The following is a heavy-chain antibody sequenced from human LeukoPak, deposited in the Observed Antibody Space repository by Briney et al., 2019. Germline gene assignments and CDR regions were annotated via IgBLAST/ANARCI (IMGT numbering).Heavy chain of an antibody. D-gene: IGHD4-23*01. J-gene: IGHJ3*01. CDR3: ARDPMYNGGNSGAFDF. CDR1: GFTFSDHF. CDR2: ISGSGAT. V-gene: IGHV3-11*01. Sequence: TSGGSLRLSCAASGFTFSDHFMTWIRQAPGKGLEWISYISGSGATYYAASVKGRFTISRDNAQNSLWLQMSSLRAEDTAVYYCARDPMYNGGNSGAFDFWGQGTLVTVSS.